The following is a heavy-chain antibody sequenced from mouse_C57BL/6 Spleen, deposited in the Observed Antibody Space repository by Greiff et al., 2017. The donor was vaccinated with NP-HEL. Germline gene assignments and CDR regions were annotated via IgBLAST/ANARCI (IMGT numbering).Heavy chain of an antibody. CDR2: INPNNGGT. CDR3: ASGDSSGYGFDY. Sequence: EVQGVESGPELVKPGASVKMSCKASGYTFTDYNMHWVKQSHGKSLEWIGYINPNNGGTSYNQKFKGKATLTVNKSSSTAYMELRSLTSEDSAVYYCASGDSSGYGFDYWGQGTTLTVSS. V-gene: IGHV1-22*01. J-gene: IGHJ2*01. CDR1: GYTFTDYN. D-gene: IGHD3-2*02.